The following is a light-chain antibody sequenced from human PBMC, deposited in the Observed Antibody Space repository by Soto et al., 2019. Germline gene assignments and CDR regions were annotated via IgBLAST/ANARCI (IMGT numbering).Light chain of an antibody. CDR1: RSNIGSNT. CDR3: AAWDDSLNGYV. CDR2: SNN. Sequence: QSVLTQPPSASGTPGQRVTISCSGSRSNIGSNTVNWYQQLPGTAPKLLIYSNNQRHSGVPDRFSGSKSGTSASLAISGLQSEAEADYYCAAWDDSLNGYVFGTGTKLTV. V-gene: IGLV1-44*01. J-gene: IGLJ1*01.